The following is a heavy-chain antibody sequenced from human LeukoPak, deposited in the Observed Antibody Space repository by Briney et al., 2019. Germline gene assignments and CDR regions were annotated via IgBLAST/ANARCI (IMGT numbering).Heavy chain of an antibody. Sequence: GGSLRLSCATSGFVFSTYALSWVRQAPGKGLEWASSISGSGGSTYHADSVKGRFTISRDSSKNTLYLQMDSLRAEDTAIYYCARVIRAAPGKGYFDYWGQGTLVTVSS. CDR2: ISGSGGST. J-gene: IGHJ4*02. CDR1: GFVFSTYA. V-gene: IGHV3-23*01. CDR3: ARVIRAAPGKGYFDY. D-gene: IGHD6-13*01.